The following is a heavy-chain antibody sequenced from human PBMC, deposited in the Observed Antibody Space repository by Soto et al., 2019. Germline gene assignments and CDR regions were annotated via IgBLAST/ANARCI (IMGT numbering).Heavy chain of an antibody. V-gene: IGHV4-31*03. CDR3: AREVSTHFEY. D-gene: IGHD6-13*01. J-gene: IGHJ4*02. CDR2: ISYSGST. Sequence: LSLTCTVSGGSISSGGYYWSWIRQHPGKGLEWIGFISYSGSTSYNPSLKSRVSISADTSKNHFSLRVSSVTAADTAVYYCAREVSTHFEYWGQGTMVTVSS. CDR1: GGSISSGGYY.